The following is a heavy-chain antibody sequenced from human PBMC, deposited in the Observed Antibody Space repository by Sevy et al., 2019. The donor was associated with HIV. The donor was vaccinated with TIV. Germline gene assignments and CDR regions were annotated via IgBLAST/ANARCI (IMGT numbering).Heavy chain of an antibody. J-gene: IGHJ4*02. D-gene: IGHD1-26*01. V-gene: IGHV3-7*01. CDR1: GFTLSNYW. Sequence: GGCLRLSCAASGFTLSNYWMSWVRQAPGKGLEWVDNIKQDGSDKYYVDSVKGRFTISRDNAKNSLYLQMNSLRAEDTAVYYCARDLYSGSYYENYWGQGTLVTVSS. CDR2: IKQDGSDK. CDR3: ARDLYSGSYYENY.